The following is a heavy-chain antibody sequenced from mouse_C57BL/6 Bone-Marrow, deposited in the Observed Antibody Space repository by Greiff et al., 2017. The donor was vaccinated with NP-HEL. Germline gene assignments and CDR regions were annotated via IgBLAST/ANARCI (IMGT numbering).Heavy chain of an antibody. CDR3: ARVVYYYGFAY. V-gene: IGHV1-55*01. D-gene: IGHD1-1*01. Sequence: QVQLQQPGAELVKPGASVKMSCKASGYTFTSYWITWVKQRPGQGLEWLGDIYPGSGSTNYNEKFKSKATLTVYTSSSTAYMPLSSLTSEDSAVYYCARVVYYYGFAYWGQGTLVTVSA. CDR2: IYPGSGST. CDR1: GYTFTSYW. J-gene: IGHJ3*01.